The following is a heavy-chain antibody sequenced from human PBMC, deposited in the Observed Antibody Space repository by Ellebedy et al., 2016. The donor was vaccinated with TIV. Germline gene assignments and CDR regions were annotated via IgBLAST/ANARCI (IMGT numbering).Heavy chain of an antibody. V-gene: IGHV3-7*01. Sequence: GESLKISFAASGFTFRSEWMSWVRQAPGKGLEWVANIKEDGSEKDYVDLVKGRFTISRDNAKNSLYLQMNNLRVEDTAVYYCARAHYWGQGTLVTVSS. D-gene: IGHD3-10*01. CDR3: ARAHY. CDR2: IKEDGSEK. J-gene: IGHJ4*02. CDR1: GFTFRSEW.